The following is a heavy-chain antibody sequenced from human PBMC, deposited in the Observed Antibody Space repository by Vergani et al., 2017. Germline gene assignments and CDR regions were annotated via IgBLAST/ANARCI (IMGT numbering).Heavy chain of an antibody. J-gene: IGHJ3*02. Sequence: QVQLVQSGAEVKKPGASVKVSCKASGYPFTSYYMHWVRQAPGQGLEWMGIINPNGGSTSYAQKFQGRVTMTRDTSTSTVYMELSSLRSEDTAVYYCARASGYYCVIRLVVGRPECDSFDICDRATMVTFSS. CDR1: GYPFTSYY. V-gene: IGHV1-46*01. D-gene: IGHD3-22*01. CDR2: INPNGGST. CDR3: ARASGYYCVIRLVVGRPECDSFDI.